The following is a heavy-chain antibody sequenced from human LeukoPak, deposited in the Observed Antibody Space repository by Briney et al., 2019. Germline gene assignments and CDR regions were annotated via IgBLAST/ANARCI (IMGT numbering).Heavy chain of an antibody. D-gene: IGHD2-15*01. CDR2: IIPIFGTA. CDR1: GGTFSSYA. Sequence: SVKVSCKASGGTFSSYAISWVRQAPGQGLEWMGGIIPIFGTANYAQKFQGRVTITTDESTSTAYMQLSSLRSDDTAVYYCARSRPTGYGRIYYFDYWGQGTLVTVSS. CDR3: ARSRPTGYGRIYYFDY. J-gene: IGHJ4*02. V-gene: IGHV1-69*05.